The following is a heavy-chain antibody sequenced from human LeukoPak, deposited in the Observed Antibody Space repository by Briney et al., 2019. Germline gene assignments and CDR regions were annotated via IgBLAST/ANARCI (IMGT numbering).Heavy chain of an antibody. CDR2: IRYDGTNK. CDR1: GFTFSSYG. D-gene: IGHD3-9*01. CDR3: ARDVKHYDILTGFTLRYFDL. Sequence: GGSLRLSCAASGFTFSSYGMHWVRQAPGKGLEWVAFIRYDGTNKYYADSVKGRFTISRDNSKNTLYLQMNSLRAEDTAVYYCARDVKHYDILTGFTLRYFDLWGRGTLVTVSS. V-gene: IGHV3-30*02. J-gene: IGHJ2*01.